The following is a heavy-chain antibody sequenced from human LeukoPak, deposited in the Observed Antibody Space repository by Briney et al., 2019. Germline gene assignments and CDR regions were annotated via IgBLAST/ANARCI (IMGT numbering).Heavy chain of an antibody. V-gene: IGHV3-21*01. D-gene: IGHD6-6*01. CDR3: ARIKKELVWTALDY. Sequence: GGSLRLSCAASGFTFSSYAMSWVRQAPGKGLEWVSSISSSSSYIYYADSVKGRFTISRDNAKTSLYLQMNSLGAEDTAVYYCARIKKELVWTALDYWGQGTLVTVSS. CDR2: ISSSSSYI. CDR1: GFTFSSYA. J-gene: IGHJ4*02.